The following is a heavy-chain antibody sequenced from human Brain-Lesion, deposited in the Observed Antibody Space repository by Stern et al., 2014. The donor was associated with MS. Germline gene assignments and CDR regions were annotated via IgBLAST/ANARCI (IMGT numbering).Heavy chain of an antibody. Sequence: EVHLVESGGGLVKPGGSLRLSCEASGFTFNSYSMNWVRQAPGKGLEWVSSISVGRDYIYYADSVKGRFTISRDNAKNSLFLQMNTLRAEDTGVYYCARVDCSGTNCFYYYYGMDVWGQGTTVNVSS. V-gene: IGHV3-21*01. CDR2: ISVGRDYI. J-gene: IGHJ6*02. CDR3: ARVDCSGTNCFYYYYGMDV. CDR1: GFTFNSYS. D-gene: IGHD2-2*01.